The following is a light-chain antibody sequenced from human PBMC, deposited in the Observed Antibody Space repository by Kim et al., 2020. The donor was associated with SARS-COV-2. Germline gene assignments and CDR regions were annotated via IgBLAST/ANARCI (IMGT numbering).Light chain of an antibody. V-gene: IGLV3-19*01. J-gene: IGLJ3*02. Sequence: SSELTQDPAVSVALGQTVRITCQGDSLRSYYASWYQQKPGRAPVLVFYGKNNRPSGIPDRFSGSYSGNTASLTITAAQAEDEADYYCNSRESSANHWMFGGGTQLTVL. CDR3: NSRESSANHWM. CDR2: GKN. CDR1: SLRSYY.